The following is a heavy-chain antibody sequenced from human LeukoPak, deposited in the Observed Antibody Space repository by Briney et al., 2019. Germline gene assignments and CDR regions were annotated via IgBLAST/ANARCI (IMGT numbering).Heavy chain of an antibody. J-gene: IGHJ5*02. D-gene: IGHD4-17*01. CDR3: AREDYGDGNWFDP. CDR2: IYSSGST. CDR1: GGSIRSYY. Sequence: SETLSLTCTVSGGSIRSYYWAWIRQPAGRGLEWIGRIYSSGSTNYNPSLKSRVIMSVDTSKNRFSLKLSSVTAADTAVYYCAREDYGDGNWFDPWGQGTLVTVSS. V-gene: IGHV4-4*07.